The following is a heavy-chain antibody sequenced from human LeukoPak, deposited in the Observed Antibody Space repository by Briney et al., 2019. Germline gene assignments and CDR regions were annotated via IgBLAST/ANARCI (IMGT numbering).Heavy chain of an antibody. CDR2: IYTSGST. V-gene: IGHV4-4*07. CDR1: VGHLSSYY. CDR3: ARDPGGPLGEGGGYYFDY. Sequence: SETLSLTCTVYVGHLSSYYWSSIRQPAGKGLEWIGRIYTSGSTNYNPSLKSRVTMSVDTSKNQFSLELSSVTAADTAVYYCARDPGGPLGEGGGYYFDYWGQGTLVTVSS. J-gene: IGHJ4*02. D-gene: IGHD2-15*01.